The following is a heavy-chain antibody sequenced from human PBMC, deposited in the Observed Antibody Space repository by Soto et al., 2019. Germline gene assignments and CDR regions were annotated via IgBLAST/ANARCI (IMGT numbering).Heavy chain of an antibody. J-gene: IGHJ4*02. CDR1: GGTFSSFT. Sequence: ASVKVSCKASGGTFSSFTISWVRQAPGQGLEWMGGITPIFGTANYAQNFQGRVTIIADESTSTAYMELSSLRSGDTAVYYCAREGGVPGAFDFWGQGTLVTVSS. CDR2: ITPIFGTA. V-gene: IGHV1-69*13. D-gene: IGHD7-27*01. CDR3: AREGGVPGAFDF.